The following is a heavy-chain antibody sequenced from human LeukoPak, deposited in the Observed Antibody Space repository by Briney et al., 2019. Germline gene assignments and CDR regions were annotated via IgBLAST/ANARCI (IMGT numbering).Heavy chain of an antibody. Sequence: GESLRLSCAASGFIVSGKYMTWVRQAPGKGLEWVSVIYSGGSTFYAGSLEGRFTISRDNSKNTLYLQMNSLRAEDTAVYYCAATTLITMVRGVITNGYMDVWGKGTTVTVSS. CDR2: IYSGGST. CDR3: AATTLITMVRGVITNGYMDV. CDR1: GFIVSGKY. D-gene: IGHD3-10*01. J-gene: IGHJ6*03. V-gene: IGHV3-66*02.